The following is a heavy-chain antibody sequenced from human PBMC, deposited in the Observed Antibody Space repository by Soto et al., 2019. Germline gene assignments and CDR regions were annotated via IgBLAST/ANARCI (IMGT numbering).Heavy chain of an antibody. V-gene: IGHV4-34*01. CDR3: ARDMGCSSNSCYSDY. CDR1: GGSFRGFY. Sequence: SETLSLTCAVSGGSFRGFYWTWIRQSPGKGLEWLGDINHVGITNYNPSLKSRVSIPVDTSKSQFSLKLSSVTAADTAVYYCARDMGCSSNSCYSDYWGQGTLVTVSS. J-gene: IGHJ4*02. CDR2: INHVGIT. D-gene: IGHD2-2*01.